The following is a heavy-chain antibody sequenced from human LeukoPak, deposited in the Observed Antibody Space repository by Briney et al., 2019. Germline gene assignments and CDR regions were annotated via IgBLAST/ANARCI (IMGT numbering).Heavy chain of an antibody. J-gene: IGHJ4*02. D-gene: IGHD1/OR15-1a*01. Sequence: QSGGSLRLSCAASGFTSSSYGMHWVRQAPGKGLEWVAVISYDGTNKYYADSVKGRFPTSRDNSKNTLHLQMNSLRAEDTAVYYCAREPENTVAFDYWGQGTLVTVSS. CDR1: GFTSSSYG. V-gene: IGHV3-30*19. CDR3: AREPENTVAFDY. CDR2: ISYDGTNK.